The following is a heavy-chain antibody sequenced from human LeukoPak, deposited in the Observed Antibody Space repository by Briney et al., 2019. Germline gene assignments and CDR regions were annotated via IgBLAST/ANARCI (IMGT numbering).Heavy chain of an antibody. CDR2: VYYSGTT. CDR1: GDSISLSFYY. CDR3: ARGTLYRGWSYYLDF. V-gene: IGHV4-39*07. Sequence: SETLSLTCSVSGDSISLSFYYWGWIRQPPGKALEWIGSVYYSGTTSYNPSLKSRVTISVGMSKNHFSLRLRSVTAADTAMYYCARGTLYRGWSYYLDFWGQGTLVTVSS. D-gene: IGHD6-19*01. J-gene: IGHJ4*02.